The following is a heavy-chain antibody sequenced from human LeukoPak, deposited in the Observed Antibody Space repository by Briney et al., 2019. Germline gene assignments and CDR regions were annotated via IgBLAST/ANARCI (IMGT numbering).Heavy chain of an antibody. V-gene: IGHV3-74*03. Sequence: GGSLRLSCAASGFTFSSYWTHWVRQAPGKGLMWVSRINREGTTTQYADAVKGRFTISRDNAKNTLYLQMNSLRVEDTAVYYCLRGDRRDYWGQGTLVTVSS. CDR1: GFTFSSYW. CDR2: INREGTTT. CDR3: LRGDRRDY. J-gene: IGHJ4*02.